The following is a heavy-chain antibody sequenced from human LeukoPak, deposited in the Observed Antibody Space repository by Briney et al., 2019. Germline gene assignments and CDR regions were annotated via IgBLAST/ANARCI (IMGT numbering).Heavy chain of an antibody. CDR1: GFTFSSYE. D-gene: IGHD4-17*01. CDR3: TPHGRGDYAPLGGVDY. Sequence: GGSLRLSCAASGFTFSSYELNWVRQAPGKGLEWVSYISDTGSTIYYADSVEGRFTISRGNAKNSLYLQMNSLKTEDTAVYYCTPHGRGDYAPLGGVDYWGQGTLVTVSS. CDR2: ISDTGSTI. J-gene: IGHJ4*02. V-gene: IGHV3-48*03.